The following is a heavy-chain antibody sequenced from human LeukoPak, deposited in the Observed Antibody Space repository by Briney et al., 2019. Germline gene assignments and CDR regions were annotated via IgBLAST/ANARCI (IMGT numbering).Heavy chain of an antibody. CDR3: ARSGYGELGF. J-gene: IGHJ4*02. CDR1: GYTFTNYD. V-gene: IGHV1-8*01. D-gene: IGHD5-12*01. CDR2: MNPSTGNT. Sequence: ASVKVSGKASGYTFTNYDINWVRQAPGQGLESMGWMNPSTGNTNYPQRFQRRVTMTRATPINPAYLELSSLRFEDTAVYFCARSGYGELGFWGQGSLLTVSS.